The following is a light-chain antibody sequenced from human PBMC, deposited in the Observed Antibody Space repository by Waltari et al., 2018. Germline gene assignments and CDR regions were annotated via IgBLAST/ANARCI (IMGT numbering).Light chain of an antibody. J-gene: IGLJ3*02. CDR3: AAWDDSLNAVV. Sequence: QSVVTQPPSASGTPGQRVTISCSGSSSNIGRNTVNWYQQLPGTAPKLLFYSNNQRPSGVPDRCSGSKSGTSASLAISGLQSEDEADYYCAAWDDSLNAVVFGGGTKLTVL. CDR2: SNN. V-gene: IGLV1-44*01. CDR1: SSNIGRNT.